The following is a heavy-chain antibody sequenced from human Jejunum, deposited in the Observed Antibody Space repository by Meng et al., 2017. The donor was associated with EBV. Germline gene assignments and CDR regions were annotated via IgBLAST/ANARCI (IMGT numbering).Heavy chain of an antibody. CDR3: AKDRNYYIDY. J-gene: IGHJ4*02. Sequence: GELVEAGGCVIQPGGSLRLSLASSGFTFSGFWVDWFRQVPGKGLVWISRINGDGSRTTYADSVKDRFTISRDNAKNTLYLQMNSLRAEDTAVYYCAKDRNYYIDYWGQGTLVTVSS. V-gene: IGHV3-74*01. CDR2: INGDGSRT. CDR1: GFTFSGFW.